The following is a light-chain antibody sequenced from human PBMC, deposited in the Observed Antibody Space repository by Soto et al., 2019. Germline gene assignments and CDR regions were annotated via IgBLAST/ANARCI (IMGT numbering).Light chain of an antibody. CDR2: AGS. CDR1: SSDVGRYNL. J-gene: IGLJ1*01. V-gene: IGLV2-23*01. Sequence: SVLTHPAPVSWSPGDSTTISCTGTSSDVGRYNLVSWYQQHPGKAPKLMIYAGSKRPSGVSNRFSGSKSGNTASLTISGLQAEEEADYYCCSYARSSNYVLGTGTKVTVL. CDR3: CSYARSSNYV.